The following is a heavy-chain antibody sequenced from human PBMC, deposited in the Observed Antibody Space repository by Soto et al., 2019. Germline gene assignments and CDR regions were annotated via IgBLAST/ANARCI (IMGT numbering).Heavy chain of an antibody. CDR1: GYTLTELS. V-gene: IGHV1-24*01. Sequence: GASVKLSCKVSGYTLTELSMHWVRQAPGKGIEWMGGFDPEDGETIYAQKFQGRVTMTEDESTDTAYMELSSLRSEDTAVYYCARDLFCSGDYYYYVMDFWGQRTSLTVSS. CDR3: ARDLFCSGDYYYYVMDF. CDR2: FDPEDGET. D-gene: IGHD3-10*02. J-gene: IGHJ6*02.